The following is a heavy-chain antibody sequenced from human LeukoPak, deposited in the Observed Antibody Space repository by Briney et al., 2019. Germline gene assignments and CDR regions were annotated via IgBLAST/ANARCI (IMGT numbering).Heavy chain of an antibody. J-gene: IGHJ2*01. CDR3: ARRVTGGDWYFDI. CDR1: GGSIFNSDY. CDR2: MYDTGRT. Sequence: SETLSLTCTVSGGSIFNSDYWAWIRQPPGKGLEGIGTMYDTGRTYYHPSPKSRLTTSVDTSKSQFSLKLASVTAADTAVYYCARRVTGGDWYFDIWGRGTLVTLSS. D-gene: IGHD7-27*01. V-gene: IGHV4-39*01.